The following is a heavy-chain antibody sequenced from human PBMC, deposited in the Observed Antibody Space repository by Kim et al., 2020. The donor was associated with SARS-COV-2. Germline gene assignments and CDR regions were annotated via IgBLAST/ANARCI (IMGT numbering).Heavy chain of an antibody. V-gene: IGHV4-34*01. Sequence: SETLSLTCAVYGGSFSGYYWSWIRQPPGKGLEWIGEINHSGSTNYNPSLKSRVTISVDTSKNQFSLKLSSVTAADTAVYYCARARIAVAGNYYYYGMDVWGQGTTVTVSS. J-gene: IGHJ6*02. CDR2: INHSGST. CDR1: GGSFSGYY. CDR3: ARARIAVAGNYYYYGMDV. D-gene: IGHD6-19*01.